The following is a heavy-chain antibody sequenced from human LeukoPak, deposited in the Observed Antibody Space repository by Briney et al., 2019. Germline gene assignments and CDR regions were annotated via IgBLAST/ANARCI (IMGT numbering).Heavy chain of an antibody. CDR3: ARDYYYDSSGYYDAFDI. D-gene: IGHD3-22*01. CDR1: GGTFSSYA. CDR2: IIPILGIA. J-gene: IGHJ3*02. V-gene: IGHV1-69*04. Sequence: ASVKVSCKASGGTFSSYAISWVRQAPGQGLEWMGRIIPILGIANYAQKFQGRDTITADKSTSTAYMELSSLRSEDTAVYYCARDYYYDSSGYYDAFDIWGQGTMVTVSS.